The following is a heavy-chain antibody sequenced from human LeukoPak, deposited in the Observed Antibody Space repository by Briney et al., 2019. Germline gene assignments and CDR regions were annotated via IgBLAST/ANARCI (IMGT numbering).Heavy chain of an antibody. CDR1: GFTFSSYG. CDR2: ISYDGSDK. Sequence: GSLRLSCAASGFTFSSYGMHWVRQAPGKGLEWVAVISYDGSDKNYAASVKGRFTISRDNSKNTLYLQMNSLRAEDTAVYYCAYDSSGYYYTPGDYWGQGTLVTVSS. CDR3: AYDSSGYYYTPGDY. V-gene: IGHV3-30*18. J-gene: IGHJ4*02. D-gene: IGHD3-22*01.